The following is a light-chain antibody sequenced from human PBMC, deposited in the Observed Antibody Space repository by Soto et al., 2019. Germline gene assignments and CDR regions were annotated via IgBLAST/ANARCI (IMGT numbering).Light chain of an antibody. V-gene: IGKV1-5*03. CDR3: QQYNSYYT. CDR2: KAS. Sequence: DIQMTQSPSTLSASVGDRVTITCRASQSISSWLAWYQQKPAKAPTLLIYKASSLESGVPSRFSGGGSGTESTLTLSRVQPDDFAAYDCQQYNSYYTCGQGTKLEIK. CDR1: QSISSW. J-gene: IGKJ2*01.